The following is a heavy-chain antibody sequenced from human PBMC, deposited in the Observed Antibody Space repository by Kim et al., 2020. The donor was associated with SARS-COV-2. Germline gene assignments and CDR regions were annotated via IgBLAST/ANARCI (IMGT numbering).Heavy chain of an antibody. CDR3: ARFTIYRAWYLDH. CDR1: GGPINTYY. CDR2: IYYIGND. Sequence: SETLSLTCAVSGGPINTYYWSWIRQPPGKGLEWIAYIYYIGNDNYNPSLKSRATTSVDTTKNQFSLRLTSMTAADTAIYYCARFTIYRAWYLDHWGHGVLVTLSS. V-gene: IGHV4-59*13. J-gene: IGHJ4*01. D-gene: IGHD5-12*01.